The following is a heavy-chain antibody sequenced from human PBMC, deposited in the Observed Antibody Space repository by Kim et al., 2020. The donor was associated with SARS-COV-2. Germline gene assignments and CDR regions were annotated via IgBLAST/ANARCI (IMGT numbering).Heavy chain of an antibody. D-gene: IGHD3-10*01. CDR3: ARDNLLWFWGLDY. V-gene: IGHV6-1*01. J-gene: IGHJ4*02. Sequence: YAVSVKSRITINPDTSKNQFSLQLNSVTPEDTAVYYCARDNLLWFWGLDYWGQGTLVTVSS.